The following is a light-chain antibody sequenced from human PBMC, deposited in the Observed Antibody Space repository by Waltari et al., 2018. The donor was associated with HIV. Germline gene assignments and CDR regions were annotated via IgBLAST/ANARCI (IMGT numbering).Light chain of an antibody. Sequence: EIQMTQSPSSRSASVGGRVTLTCRPSQGISNSLAWYQQKPGKAPKLLFYGAYRLQSGVSSRFSASGAGTDYTLTINGLQSEDFATYYCQQYFRTPRTFGQGTKVDIE. V-gene: IGKV1-NL1*01. CDR1: QGISNS. CDR2: GAY. CDR3: QQYFRTPRT. J-gene: IGKJ1*01.